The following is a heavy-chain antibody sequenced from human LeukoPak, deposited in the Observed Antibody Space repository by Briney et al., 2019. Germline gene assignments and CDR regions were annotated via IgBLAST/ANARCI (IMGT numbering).Heavy chain of an antibody. D-gene: IGHD4-17*01. Sequence: SETLSLTCTVSGGSISSSSYYWGWIRQPPGKGLEWIGSIYYSGSTYYNPSLKSRVTISVDTSKNQFSLKLSSVTAADTAVYYCARDLTTDYFDYWGQGTLVTVSS. CDR2: IYYSGST. J-gene: IGHJ4*02. V-gene: IGHV4-39*07. CDR1: GGSISSSSYY. CDR3: ARDLTTDYFDY.